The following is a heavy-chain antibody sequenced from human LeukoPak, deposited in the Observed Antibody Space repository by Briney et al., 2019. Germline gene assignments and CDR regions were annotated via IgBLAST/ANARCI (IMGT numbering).Heavy chain of an antibody. V-gene: IGHV3-48*03. D-gene: IGHD3-22*01. J-gene: IGHJ2*01. CDR1: GFTFSSYE. Sequence: GGSLRLSCAASGFTFSSYEMNWVRQAPGKGLEWVSYISSSGSTIYYADSVKGRFTISRDNAKNSLYLQMNSLRAEDTAVYYCARVKYYYDSSGYSRYFDLWGRGTLVTVSS. CDR2: ISSSGSTI. CDR3: ARVKYYYDSSGYSRYFDL.